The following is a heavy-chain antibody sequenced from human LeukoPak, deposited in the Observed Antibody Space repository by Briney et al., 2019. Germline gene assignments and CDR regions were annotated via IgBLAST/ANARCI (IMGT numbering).Heavy chain of an antibody. J-gene: IGHJ4*02. D-gene: IGHD2-2*01. CDR3: ATQPPKTSCSDY. V-gene: IGHV1-2*02. CDR1: GYTSTDYY. CDR2: IKPNSGGT. Sequence: ASVKVSCKASGYTSTDYYIHSVRQAPGRGLEWMGWIKPNSGGTSSAQTFQGRVTMTRDTSISTAYMELSSLRSDDTAVYYCATQPPKTSCSDYWGQGTLVTVSS.